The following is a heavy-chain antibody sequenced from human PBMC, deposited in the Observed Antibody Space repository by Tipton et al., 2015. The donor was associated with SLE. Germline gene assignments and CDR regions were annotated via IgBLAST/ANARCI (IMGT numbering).Heavy chain of an antibody. D-gene: IGHD2-8*02. CDR2: IYIGGSK. CDR1: GFSVSDKY. J-gene: IGHJ4*02. Sequence: GSLRLSCAASGFSVSDKYMTWVRQAPGKGLEWVSVIYIGGSKYYGDSVKGRVTISRDTSRNTLDLQMNNLRPEDTAVYYCARLVAPDYFDYWGQGTLVTVSS. V-gene: IGHV3-66*02. CDR3: ARLVAPDYFDY.